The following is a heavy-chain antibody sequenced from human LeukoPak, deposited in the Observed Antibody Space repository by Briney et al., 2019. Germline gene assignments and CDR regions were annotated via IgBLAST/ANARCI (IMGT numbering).Heavy chain of an antibody. J-gene: IGHJ4*02. Sequence: GGSPRLSCTTSGFAFSDYWMSWVRQAPGKGLEWLAIINQDGSQTSYVDSVRGRFTVSRDNAKNSLYLQMNSLRADDTAVYYCARDSSPRYSGYDWVYWGRGTLVTVSS. D-gene: IGHD5-12*01. CDR2: INQDGSQT. V-gene: IGHV3-7*01. CDR1: GFAFSDYW. CDR3: ARDSSPRYSGYDWVY.